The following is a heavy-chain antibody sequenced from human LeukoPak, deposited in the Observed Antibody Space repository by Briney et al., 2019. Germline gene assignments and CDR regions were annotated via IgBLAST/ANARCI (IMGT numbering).Heavy chain of an antibody. CDR2: IYTSGST. CDR3: ARTVVIAAAGFDY. D-gene: IGHD6-13*01. J-gene: IGHJ4*02. CDR1: GGSISSGSYY. V-gene: IGHV4-61*02. Sequence: SQTLSLTCTVSGGSISSGSYYWRWIRQPAGKGLEWIGRIYTSGSTNYNPSLKSRVTISVDTSKNQFSLKLSSVTAADTAVYYCARTVVIAAAGFDYWGQGTLVTVSS.